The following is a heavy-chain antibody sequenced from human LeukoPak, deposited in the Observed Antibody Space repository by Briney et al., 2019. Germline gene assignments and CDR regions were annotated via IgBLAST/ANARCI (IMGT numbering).Heavy chain of an antibody. CDR3: ARAYGGNWFDP. D-gene: IGHD4-23*01. CDR1: GYTFTSYA. Sequence: GASVKVSCKASGYTFTSYAMHWVRQAPGQRLEWMGWINAANGNTKYSQKFQGRATITRDTSASTAYTELSSLRSEDTAVYYCARAYGGNWFDPWGQGTLVTVSS. V-gene: IGHV1-3*01. CDR2: INAANGNT. J-gene: IGHJ5*02.